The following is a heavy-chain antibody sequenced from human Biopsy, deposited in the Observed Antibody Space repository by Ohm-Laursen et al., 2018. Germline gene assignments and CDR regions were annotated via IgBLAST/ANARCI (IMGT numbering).Heavy chain of an antibody. CDR3: GRREVVITHDAFDT. D-gene: IGHD3-22*01. CDR2: VYYSGST. Sequence: GTLSLTWIVSGGSISSYYWTWIRQPPGKGLEWIGDVYYSGSTNRNPSLKSRVTILVDTSKNQFSLKLNSVTAADTAVYYCGRREVVITHDAFDTGARGQWSPSLQ. CDR1: GGSISSYY. J-gene: IGHJ3*02. V-gene: IGHV4-59*08.